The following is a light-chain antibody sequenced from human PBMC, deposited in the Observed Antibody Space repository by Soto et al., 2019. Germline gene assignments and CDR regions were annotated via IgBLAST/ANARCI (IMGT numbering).Light chain of an antibody. CDR1: QSVSSSY. J-gene: IGKJ3*01. CDR2: GAS. V-gene: IGKV3-20*01. Sequence: EIVLTQSPGTLSLSPGERATLSCRASQSVSSSYLAWYQQKPGQAPRLLIYGASSRATGIPDRFSGSGSGTDFTLTISRLEPEDFAVYYCQQYGRSPGLFTFGSGTKVDIK. CDR3: QQYGRSPGLFT.